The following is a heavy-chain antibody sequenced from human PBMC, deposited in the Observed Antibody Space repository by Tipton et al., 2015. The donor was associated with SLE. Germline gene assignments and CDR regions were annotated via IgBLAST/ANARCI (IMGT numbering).Heavy chain of an antibody. V-gene: IGHV3-74*01. CDR2: INSDGSST. D-gene: IGHD6-19*01. CDR1: GFTFSSYW. CDR3: ASPDSSGLGDY. J-gene: IGHJ4*02. Sequence: GSLRLSCAASGFTFSSYWMHWVRQAPGRGLVWVSRINSDGSSTSCADSVKGRFTISRDNAKNTLYLQMNSLRAEDTAVYYCASPDSSGLGDYWGQGTLVTVSS.